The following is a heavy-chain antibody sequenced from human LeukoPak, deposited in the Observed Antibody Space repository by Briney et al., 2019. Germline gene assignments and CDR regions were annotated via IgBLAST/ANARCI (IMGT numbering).Heavy chain of an antibody. CDR1: GASIYSGSYF. CDR2: IYSTGST. J-gene: IGHJ4*02. CDR3: ARAPTYPTFDY. V-gene: IGHV4-61*02. Sequence: PSETLSLTCTVSGASIYSGSYFWSWIRQPAGKGLEWIGRIYSTGSTNYNPSLKSRVTISADTSEKNFSLHLTSVTAADSAVYYCARAPTYPTFDYWGQGIVVTASS.